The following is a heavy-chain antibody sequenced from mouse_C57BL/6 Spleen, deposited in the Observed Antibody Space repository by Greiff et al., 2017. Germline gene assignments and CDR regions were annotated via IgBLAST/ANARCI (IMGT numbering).Heavy chain of an antibody. J-gene: IGHJ4*01. CDR2: INYDGSST. CDR1: GFTFSDYY. CDR3: ARGANWDVSYAMDY. Sequence: EVQLVESEGGLVQPGSSMKLSCTASGFTFSDYYMAWVRQVPEKGLEWVANINYDGSSTYYLDSLKSRFIISRDNAKNILYLQMSSLKSEDTATYYCARGANWDVSYAMDYWGQGTSVTVSS. V-gene: IGHV5-16*01. D-gene: IGHD4-1*01.